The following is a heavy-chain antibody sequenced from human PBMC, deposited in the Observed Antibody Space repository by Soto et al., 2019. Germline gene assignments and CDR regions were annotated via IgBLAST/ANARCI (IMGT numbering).Heavy chain of an antibody. CDR2: ISTRGATR. CDR1: GFTFSTDS. J-gene: IGHJ4*02. Sequence: EVQLVESGGGLVQPGGSLRLSCVASGFTFSTDSMNWVRQAPGKGLEWVAHISTRGATRYYADSVKGRFTRTRDNAKTSLYLQMDSLRNEDTAVYYCARFFGSGFDYWGQGTLVTVSS. D-gene: IGHD6-19*01. V-gene: IGHV3-48*02. CDR3: ARFFGSGFDY.